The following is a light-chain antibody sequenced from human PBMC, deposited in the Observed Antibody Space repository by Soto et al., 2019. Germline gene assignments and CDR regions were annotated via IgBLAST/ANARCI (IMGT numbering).Light chain of an antibody. CDR3: QQYYRYPLT. CDR1: QGISSY. V-gene: IGKV1-8*01. Sequence: AIRMTQSPSSLSASTGDRVTITCRASQGISSYLAWYQQKPGKAPKLLIYAASTLQSGVPSRFSGSGSGTDFTLTISCLQSEDFATYYCQQYYRYPLTFGGGIQVEIK. J-gene: IGKJ4*01. CDR2: AAS.